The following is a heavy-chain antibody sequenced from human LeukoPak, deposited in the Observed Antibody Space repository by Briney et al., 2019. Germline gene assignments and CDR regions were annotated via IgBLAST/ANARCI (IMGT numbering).Heavy chain of an antibody. CDR3: AGGEWEPDDAFDI. CDR2: IYPGGSDT. D-gene: IGHD1-26*01. Sequence: GESLKISCKGSGYSFTSYWIGWVRQMPGKGLEWMGIIYPGGSDTRYSPSFQGQVTISADKSISTAYLQWSSLKASDTAMYYCAGGEWEPDDAFDIWGQGTMVTVSS. J-gene: IGHJ3*02. CDR1: GYSFTSYW. V-gene: IGHV5-51*01.